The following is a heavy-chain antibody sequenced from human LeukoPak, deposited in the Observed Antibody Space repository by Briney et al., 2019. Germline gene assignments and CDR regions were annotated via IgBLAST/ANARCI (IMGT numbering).Heavy chain of an antibody. CDR1: GFTFSSYG. CDR2: ISYDGSNK. CDR3: ARDSVKLPGISYFDN. J-gene: IGHJ1*01. V-gene: IGHV3-30*03. Sequence: GGSLRLSCAASGFTFSSYGMHWVRQAPGKGLEWVAVISYDGSNKYYADSVKGRFTISRDNSKNMVYLQMNSLRAEDTALYYCARDSVKLPGISYFDNWGQGTLVTVSS. D-gene: IGHD3-3*02.